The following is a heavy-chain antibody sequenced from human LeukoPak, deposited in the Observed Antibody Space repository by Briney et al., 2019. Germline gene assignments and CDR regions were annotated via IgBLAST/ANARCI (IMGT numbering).Heavy chain of an antibody. CDR2: MNPNSGNT. Sequence: ASVKVSCKASGYTFTSYDINWVRQATGQGLEWMGWMNPNSGNTGYAQKFQGRVTMTRNTSISTAYMELSSLRSEDTAVYYCARGFRGRFLEWSPSDFNWFDPWGQGTLVTVSS. J-gene: IGHJ5*02. CDR3: ARGFRGRFLEWSPSDFNWFDP. V-gene: IGHV1-8*01. CDR1: GYTFTSYD. D-gene: IGHD3-3*01.